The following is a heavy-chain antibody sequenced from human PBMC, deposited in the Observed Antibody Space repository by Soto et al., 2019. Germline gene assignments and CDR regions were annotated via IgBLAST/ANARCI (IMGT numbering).Heavy chain of an antibody. V-gene: IGHV1-3*04. Sequence: ASVKVSCKASGYSFTTHAMIWVRQAPGQRPEWMGWINTGNGNTRYSPKFQGRVNITQDTSASTAYMELSSLKSEDTAVYYCARGEQLYHYYYGMDVWGQGSTVTVSS. CDR1: GYSFTTHA. J-gene: IGHJ6*02. CDR2: INTGNGNT. CDR3: ARGEQLYHYYYGMDV.